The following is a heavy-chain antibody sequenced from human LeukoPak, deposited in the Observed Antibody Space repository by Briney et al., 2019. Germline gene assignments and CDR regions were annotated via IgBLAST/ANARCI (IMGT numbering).Heavy chain of an antibody. CDR3: AKDRRNDFDY. CDR2: ISGNSGSI. CDR1: GFTFDDYA. J-gene: IGHJ4*02. D-gene: IGHD1-14*01. Sequence: GGSLRLSCAASGFTFDDYAMHWVRQAPGKGLGWVAGISGNSGSIGYADSVKGRFTISRDNAKNSLYLQMNSLRAEDTALYYCAKDRRNDFDYWGQGTLVTVSS. V-gene: IGHV3-9*01.